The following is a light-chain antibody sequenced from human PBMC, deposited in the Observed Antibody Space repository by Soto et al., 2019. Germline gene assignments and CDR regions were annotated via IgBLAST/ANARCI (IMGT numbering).Light chain of an antibody. CDR3: QKYNSAPWT. J-gene: IGKJ1*01. Sequence: DIQMTQSPSSLSASVGDRVTITCRASQGISNYLAWYQQKPGKVPKLLIYAASTLQSGVPSRFSGSGSGTDFTLTISRLQPEHVATYYCQKYNSAPWTFGQGPKVEIK. V-gene: IGKV1-27*01. CDR2: AAS. CDR1: QGISNY.